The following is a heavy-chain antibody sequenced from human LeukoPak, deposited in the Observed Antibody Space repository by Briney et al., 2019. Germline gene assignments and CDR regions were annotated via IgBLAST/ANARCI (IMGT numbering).Heavy chain of an antibody. D-gene: IGHD2-2*01. CDR1: GFTVSSSY. V-gene: IGHV3-53*01. J-gene: IGHJ4*02. CDR3: ARQTGESTNFDN. Sequence: PGGSLRLSCAASGFTVSSSYISWVRQAPGKGLEWVSAIYSGGTTYYADSVRGRFTISRDNSKNTLYLLMNSLRAEDTAMCHCARQTGESTNFDNWGQGTLVTVSS. CDR2: IYSGGTT.